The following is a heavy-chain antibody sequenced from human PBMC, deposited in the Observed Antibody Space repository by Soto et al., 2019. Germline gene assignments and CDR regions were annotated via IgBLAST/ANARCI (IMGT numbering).Heavy chain of an antibody. CDR2: ISAYNGNT. Sequence: GASVKVSCKTSGYSFTTYGISWVRQAPGQGLEWMGWISAYNGNTNYAQKLQGRVTMTTDTSTSTAYMELRSLRSDDTAVYYCAREGPAPYYYYGMDVWGQGSTVTVS. CDR3: AREGPAPYYYYGMDV. V-gene: IGHV1-18*01. J-gene: IGHJ6*02. CDR1: GYSFTTYG.